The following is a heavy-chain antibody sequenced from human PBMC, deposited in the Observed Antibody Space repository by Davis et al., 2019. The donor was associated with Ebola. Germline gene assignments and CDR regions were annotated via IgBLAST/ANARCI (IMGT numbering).Heavy chain of an antibody. CDR1: GFTFSSYS. J-gene: IGHJ5*02. V-gene: IGHV3-48*01. CDR2: ISSSSSTI. D-gene: IGHD2-2*01. Sequence: GESLKISCAASGFTFSSYSMNWVRQAPGKGLEWISYISSSSSTIYYADSVKGRFTISRDNAKNSLYLQMNSLRPEDTAVYYCAKGAHQLLWGWFDPWGQGTLVTVSS. CDR3: AKGAHQLLWGWFDP.